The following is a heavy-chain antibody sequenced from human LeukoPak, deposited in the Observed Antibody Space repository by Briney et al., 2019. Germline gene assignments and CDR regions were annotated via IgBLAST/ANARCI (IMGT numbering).Heavy chain of an antibody. J-gene: IGHJ4*02. Sequence: PPGGSLRLSCTASGFTFDDYPMSWVRQAPGKGLEWVADIKQDGSEKNSVDSVKGRFTISRDNAKNSLYLQMNSLRVEDTAVYYCARDRYSSSWGQGTLVTVSS. CDR3: ARDRYSSS. V-gene: IGHV3-7*01. CDR2: IKQDGSEK. CDR1: GFTFDDYP. D-gene: IGHD6-13*01.